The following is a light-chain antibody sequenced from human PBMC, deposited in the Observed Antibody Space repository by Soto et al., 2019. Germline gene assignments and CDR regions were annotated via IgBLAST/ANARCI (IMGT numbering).Light chain of an antibody. Sequence: QSALTQPAAVSGSPVQSITISCTGTSSDVGGYNYVSWYQQHPGTAPKLMIYDVSNRPSGVSNRFSGSKSGNTASLTISGLQAEDEADYYCSSYTSSSTLEGVFGTGTKLTVL. CDR3: SSYTSSSTLEGV. CDR1: SSDVGGYNY. J-gene: IGLJ1*01. V-gene: IGLV2-14*01. CDR2: DVS.